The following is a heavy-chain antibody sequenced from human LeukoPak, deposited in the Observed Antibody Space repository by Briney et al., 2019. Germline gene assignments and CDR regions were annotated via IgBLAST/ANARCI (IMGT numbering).Heavy chain of an antibody. J-gene: IGHJ3*02. Sequence: GGSLRLSCAASGFTFGQHVFSWVRQAPGKGLEWVSYINHNGETIFYPDFLKGRFTISRDNAKNTLYLQMNSLRAEDTAVYYCATGSGHAFDIWGQGTMVTVSS. CDR1: GFTFGQHV. V-gene: IGHV3-48*04. D-gene: IGHD2-15*01. CDR2: INHNGETI. CDR3: ATGSGHAFDI.